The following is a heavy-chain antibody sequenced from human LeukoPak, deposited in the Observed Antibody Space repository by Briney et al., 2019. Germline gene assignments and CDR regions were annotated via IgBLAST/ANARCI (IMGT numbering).Heavy chain of an antibody. CDR1: GGSISSGGYY. D-gene: IGHD3/OR15-3a*01. CDR3: ARRAGTGGRDYFDY. Sequence: SQTLSLTCTVSGGSISSGGYYWSWIRQPPGKGLEWIGYIYYSGSTYYNPSLKSRVTISVDTSKNQFSLKLSSVTAADTAVYYCARRAGTGGRDYFDYWGQGTLVTVSS. J-gene: IGHJ4*02. CDR2: IYYSGST. V-gene: IGHV4-30-4*08.